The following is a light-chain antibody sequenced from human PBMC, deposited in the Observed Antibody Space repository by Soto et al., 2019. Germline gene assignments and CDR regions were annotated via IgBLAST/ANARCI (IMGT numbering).Light chain of an antibody. Sequence: RMTKSPAALSVTVRDRDTIHCQASQNINNYLNWYQQKPGRAPKLLIYDASNLEAGVPSRFRGSGSGTDFTFTIFRLQPAAYATDYRPRYANLPTFAHWTRREI. CDR3: PRYANLPT. CDR1: QNINNY. J-gene: IGKJ5*01. CDR2: DAS. V-gene: IGKV1-33*01.